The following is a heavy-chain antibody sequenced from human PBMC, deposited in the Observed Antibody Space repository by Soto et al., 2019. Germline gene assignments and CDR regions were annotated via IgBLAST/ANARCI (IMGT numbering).Heavy chain of an antibody. J-gene: IGHJ6*03. CDR1: GGSISSGGYY. CDR2: IYYSGST. Sequence: PSETLSLTCTVSGGSISSGGYYWSWIRQHPGKGLEWIGYIYYSGSTYYNPSLKSRVTISVDTSKNQFSLKLSSVTAADTAVYYCARGRLQNARGMDVWGKGTTVTVSS. CDR3: ARGRLQNARGMDV. V-gene: IGHV4-31*03. D-gene: IGHD4-4*01.